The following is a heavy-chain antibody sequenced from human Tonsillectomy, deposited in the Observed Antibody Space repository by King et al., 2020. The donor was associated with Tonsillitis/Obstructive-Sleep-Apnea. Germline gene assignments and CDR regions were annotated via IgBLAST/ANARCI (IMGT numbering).Heavy chain of an antibody. Sequence: VQLQESGPGLVKPSETLSLTCTVSGGSISSYYWSWIRQPPGKGLEWIGYIYYSGSTNYNPSLKSRVTISVDTSKNQFSLKLSSVTAADTAVYYCARESVLGYCSSTSCKSGMDVWGQGTTVTVSS. J-gene: IGHJ6*02. CDR2: IYYSGST. V-gene: IGHV4-59*01. CDR3: ARESVLGYCSSTSCKSGMDV. CDR1: GGSISSYY. D-gene: IGHD2-2*01.